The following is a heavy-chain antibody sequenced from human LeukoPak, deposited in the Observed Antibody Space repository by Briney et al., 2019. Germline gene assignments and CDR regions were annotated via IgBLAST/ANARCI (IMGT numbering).Heavy chain of an antibody. CDR1: GFTFNSYS. J-gene: IGHJ4*02. D-gene: IGHD6-6*01. CDR3: ARDLEWQLVSFDY. V-gene: IGHV3-21*01. Sequence: GGSLRLSCAASGFTFNSYSMNWVRQAPGKGLEWVSCISSSSGYIYYADSVKGRFTISRDNDKNSLYLQMNSLRAEDTAVYYCARDLEWQLVSFDYWGQGTLVTVSS. CDR2: ISSSSGYI.